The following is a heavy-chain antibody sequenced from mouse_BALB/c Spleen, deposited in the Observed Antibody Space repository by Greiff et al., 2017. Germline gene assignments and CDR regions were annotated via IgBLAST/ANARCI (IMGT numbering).Heavy chain of an antibody. CDR3: ARQNRYDGKTVSFAY. V-gene: IGHV1-54*03. Sequence: QVQLQQSGAELVRPGTSVKVSCKASGYAFTNYLIEWVKQRPGQGLEWIGVINPGGGGTNYNEKFKGKATLTADKSSSTAYMQLSSLTSDDSAVYFCARQNRYDGKTVSFAYWGQGTLVTVSA. CDR2: INPGGGGT. J-gene: IGHJ3*01. CDR1: GYAFTNYL. D-gene: IGHD2-14*01.